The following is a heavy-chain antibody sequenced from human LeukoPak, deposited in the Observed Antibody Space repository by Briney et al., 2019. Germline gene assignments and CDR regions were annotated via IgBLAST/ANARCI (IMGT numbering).Heavy chain of an antibody. V-gene: IGHV3-21*01. CDR3: ARAEVTPGDEVLELDY. J-gene: IGHJ4*02. D-gene: IGHD4-23*01. CDR2: ISSSSSYI. CDR1: GFTFSSYS. Sequence: GGSLRLSCAASGFTFSSYSMNWVCQAPGKGLEWVSSISSSSSYIYYADSVKGRFTISRDNAKNSLYLQMNSLRAEDTAVYYCARAEVTPGDEVLELDYWGQGTLVTVSS.